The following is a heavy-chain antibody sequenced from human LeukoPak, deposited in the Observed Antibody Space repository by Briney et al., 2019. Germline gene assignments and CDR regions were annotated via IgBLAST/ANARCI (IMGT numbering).Heavy chain of an antibody. CDR1: GFTLSSYA. V-gene: IGHV3-30*01. D-gene: IGHD6-6*01. J-gene: IGHJ4*02. CDR3: ARGRIAARPWVPYFDY. Sequence: PGGSMRLSCAASGFTLSSYAMHWLRQAAGKGLEWVAVISYDGSNKYYADSVKGRFTISRDNSKNTLYLQMNSLRAEDTAVYYCARGRIAARPWVPYFDYWGQGTLVTVSS. CDR2: ISYDGSNK.